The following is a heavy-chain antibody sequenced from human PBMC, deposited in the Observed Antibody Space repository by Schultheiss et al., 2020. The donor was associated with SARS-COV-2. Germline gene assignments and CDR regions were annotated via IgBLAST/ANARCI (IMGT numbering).Heavy chain of an antibody. Sequence: ESLKISCAASGFTFDDYAMHWVRQAPGKGLEWIGSIYHSGSTYYNPSLKSRVTISVDTSKNQFSLKVSSVTAADTAVYYCARGRLIVGATRRNYFDYWGQGTLVTVSS. CDR2: IYHSGST. J-gene: IGHJ4*02. CDR1: GFTFDDYA. CDR3: ARGRLIVGATRRNYFDY. D-gene: IGHD1-26*01. V-gene: IGHV4-38-2*01.